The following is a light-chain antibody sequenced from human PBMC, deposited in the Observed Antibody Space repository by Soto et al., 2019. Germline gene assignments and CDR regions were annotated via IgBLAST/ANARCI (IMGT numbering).Light chain of an antibody. CDR3: QQRSNWLT. J-gene: IGKJ4*01. Sequence: EFVLTQSPAILSLSPGEGATLSCRASQSLSTSLAWYQHKPGQAPRLLIYDASFRAPGIPARFSGSGSGTDFTLTTSSLDPEGFAFYYWQQRSNWLTFGGGTKVEI. CDR1: QSLSTS. V-gene: IGKV3-11*01. CDR2: DAS.